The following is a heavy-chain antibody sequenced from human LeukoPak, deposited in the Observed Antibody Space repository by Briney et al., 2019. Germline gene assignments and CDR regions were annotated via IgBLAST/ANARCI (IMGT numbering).Heavy chain of an antibody. J-gene: IGHJ5*01. D-gene: IGHD4-17*01. V-gene: IGHV3-9*01. CDR3: AKESTVTPGNVNWFDS. CDR2: ISWNSGSI. CDR1: GFTFDDYA. Sequence: GGSLRLSCAASGFTFDDYAMHWVRQAPGKGLEWVSGISWNSGSIGYADSVKGRFTISRDNAKNSLYLQMNSLRAEDTAVYYCAKESTVTPGNVNWFDSWGQGTLVTVSS.